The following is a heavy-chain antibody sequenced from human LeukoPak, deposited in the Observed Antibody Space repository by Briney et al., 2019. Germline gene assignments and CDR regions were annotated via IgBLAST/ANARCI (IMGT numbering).Heavy chain of an antibody. J-gene: IGHJ3*02. CDR1: GGTFSSYA. CDR3: AREYGDYYDAFDI. CDR2: IIPIFSTA. D-gene: IGHD4-17*01. V-gene: IGHV1-69*13. Sequence: SVKVSCKASGGTFSSYAISWVRQAPGQGLEWMGGIIPIFSTANYAQKFQGRVTITADESTSTAYMELSSLRSDDTAVYYCAREYGDYYDAFDIWGQGTMVTVSS.